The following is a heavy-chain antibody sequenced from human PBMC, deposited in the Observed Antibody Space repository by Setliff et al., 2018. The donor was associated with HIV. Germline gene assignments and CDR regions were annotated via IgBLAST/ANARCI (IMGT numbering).Heavy chain of an antibody. CDR3: ARDGDSSGWYGYYYYMNV. CDR1: GGTFSTYA. CDR2: IIPIFGTA. J-gene: IGHJ6*03. Sequence: SVKVSCKASGGTFSTYAISWVRQAPGQGLEWMGRIIPIFGTANYAQKFQGRVTITADKSTSTAYMELSSLRSEDTAVYYCARDGDSSGWYGYYYYMNVWGKGTTVTVSS. D-gene: IGHD6-19*01. V-gene: IGHV1-69*06.